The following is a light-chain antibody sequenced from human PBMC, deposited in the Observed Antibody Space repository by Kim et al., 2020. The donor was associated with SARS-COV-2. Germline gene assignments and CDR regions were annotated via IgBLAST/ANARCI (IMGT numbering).Light chain of an antibody. Sequence: ASVGDRVTITGQASQAINNFLNWYQQKPGRAPKLLIYDASTLKAGVPSRFSGGGSGTHFTFTITRLQPEDFATYYCQQYADLPWTFGRGTKVDIK. CDR2: DAS. CDR3: QQYADLPWT. J-gene: IGKJ1*01. CDR1: QAINNF. V-gene: IGKV1-33*01.